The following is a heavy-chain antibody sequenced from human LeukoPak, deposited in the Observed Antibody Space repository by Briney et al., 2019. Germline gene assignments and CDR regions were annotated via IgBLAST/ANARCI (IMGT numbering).Heavy chain of an antibody. CDR3: ARYSSSWYGVGTTSFDY. J-gene: IGHJ4*02. CDR2: IYYSGST. V-gene: IGHV4-30-4*01. Sequence: SRTLSLTCTVSGGSISSGDYYWSWIRQPPGKGLEWIGYIYYSGSTYYNPSLKSRVTISVDTSKNQFSLKLSSVTAADTAVYYCARYSSSWYGVGTTSFDYWGQGTLVTVSS. CDR1: GGSISSGDYY. D-gene: IGHD6-13*01.